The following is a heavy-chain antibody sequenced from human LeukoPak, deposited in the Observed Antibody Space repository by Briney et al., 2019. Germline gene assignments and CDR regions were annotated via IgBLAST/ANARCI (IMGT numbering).Heavy chain of an antibody. D-gene: IGHD3-10*01. CDR1: GFSFESYG. Sequence: PGGSLRLSCAASGFSFESYGMTWVRQVPGKGLEWVSYINWNGSTTDYADSVKGRFTISRDNGMSSLYLQMNSLRAEDTALYYCARDYGSGSYYNGIDYWGQGTLVSVSS. V-gene: IGHV3-20*04. J-gene: IGHJ4*02. CDR3: ARDYGSGSYYNGIDY. CDR2: INWNGSTT.